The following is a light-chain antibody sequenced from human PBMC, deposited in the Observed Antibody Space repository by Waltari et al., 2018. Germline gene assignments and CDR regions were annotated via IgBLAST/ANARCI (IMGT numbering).Light chain of an antibody. Sequence: DIVMTQSPDSLAVSLGERAAINCKSSQTVLYSSNNKNYLAWYQQKPGQPPKLLIYWTSTRESGVPDRFSGSGSATHFTPTISILHAEDVAVYYCQQYYSSVTFGGGTMVEIK. CDR2: WTS. J-gene: IGKJ4*01. CDR3: QQYYSSVT. V-gene: IGKV4-1*01. CDR1: QTVLYSSNNKNY.